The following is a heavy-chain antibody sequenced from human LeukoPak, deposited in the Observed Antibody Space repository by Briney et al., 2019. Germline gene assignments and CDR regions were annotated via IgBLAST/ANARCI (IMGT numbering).Heavy chain of an antibody. J-gene: IGHJ6*03. CDR1: GGTFSSYA. CDR2: IIPISGTA. Sequence: SVKVSCKASGGTFSSYAISWVRQAPGQGLEWMGWIIPISGTANYAQKVQGRVTITTDESTSTAYMELSSLRSEDTAVYYCARARRASSGYYHARLSYYYMDVWGKGTTVTVSS. D-gene: IGHD3-22*01. CDR3: ARARRASSGYYHARLSYYYMDV. V-gene: IGHV1-69*05.